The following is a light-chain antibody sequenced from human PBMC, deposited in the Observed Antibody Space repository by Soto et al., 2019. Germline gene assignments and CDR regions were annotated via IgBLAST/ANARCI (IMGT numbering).Light chain of an antibody. CDR1: QTISSIY. CDR3: QQDYNLPTT. J-gene: IGKJ5*01. CDR2: GAY. V-gene: IGKV3D-7*01. Sequence: EVVLTPSPPTRSWSPEEEHTLSCRARQTISSIYLSWYQQRPGQAPRLLIYGAYTRATGIPARFSGSGRGSGTDFTLTISSLQPEDFAVYYCQQDYNLPTTFGQGTRLEIK.